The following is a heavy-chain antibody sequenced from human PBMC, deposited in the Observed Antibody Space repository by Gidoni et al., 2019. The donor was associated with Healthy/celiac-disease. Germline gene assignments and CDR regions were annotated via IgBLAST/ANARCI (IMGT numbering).Heavy chain of an antibody. V-gene: IGHV1-3*01. D-gene: IGHD6-13*01. Sequence: QVQLVQSGAEVKKPGASVKVSCKASGYTFTSYAMHWVRQAPGQRLEWMGWINAGNGNTKYSQKFQGRVTITRDTSASTAYMELSSLRSEDTAVYYCARDPFGGSSWYGNWFDPWGQGTLVTVSS. J-gene: IGHJ5*02. CDR3: ARDPFGGSSWYGNWFDP. CDR1: GYTFTSYA. CDR2: INAGNGNT.